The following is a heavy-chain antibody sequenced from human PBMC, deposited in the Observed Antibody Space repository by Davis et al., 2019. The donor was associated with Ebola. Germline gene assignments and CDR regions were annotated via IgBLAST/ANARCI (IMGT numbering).Heavy chain of an antibody. Sequence: PSETLSLTCTVPGGSFSSYYWSWIRQPPGKGLEWIGYIHYSGSTNYNPSLKSRVTISVDTSKNQFSLKLSSVTAADTAVYYCARDRGSGWYGGSYYYYYGMDVWGKGTTVTVSS. CDR1: GGSFSSYY. CDR2: IHYSGST. CDR3: ARDRGSGWYGGSYYYYYGMDV. D-gene: IGHD6-19*01. J-gene: IGHJ6*04. V-gene: IGHV4-59*01.